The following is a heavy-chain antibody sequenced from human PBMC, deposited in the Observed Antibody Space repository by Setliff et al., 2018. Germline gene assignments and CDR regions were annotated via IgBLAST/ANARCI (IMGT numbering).Heavy chain of an antibody. CDR1: GYTLTELS. CDR2: FDPEDGET. D-gene: IGHD1-26*01. V-gene: IGHV1-24*01. J-gene: IGHJ4*02. Sequence: ASVKVSCKVSGYTLTELSMHWVRQAPGKGLEWMGGFDPEDGETIYAQKFQGRVTMTEDTSTDTAYMELSSLRSEDTAVYYCATSTWELGGFDYWGQGTQVTVSS. CDR3: ATSTWELGGFDY.